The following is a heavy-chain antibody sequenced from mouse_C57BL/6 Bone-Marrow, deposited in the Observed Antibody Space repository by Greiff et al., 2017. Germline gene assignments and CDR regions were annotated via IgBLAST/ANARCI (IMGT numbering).Heavy chain of an antibody. Sequence: VQLQQSGAELVKPGASVKLSCKASGYTFTEYTIHWVKQRSGQGLEWIGWFYPGSGSIKYNEKFKDKATLTADKSSSTVYMELSRLTSEDSAVYFCARHEDEPTVVATDWYFDVWGTGTTVTVSS. CDR1: GYTFTEYT. J-gene: IGHJ1*03. D-gene: IGHD1-1*01. CDR3: ARHEDEPTVVATDWYFDV. V-gene: IGHV1-62-2*01. CDR2: FYPGSGSI.